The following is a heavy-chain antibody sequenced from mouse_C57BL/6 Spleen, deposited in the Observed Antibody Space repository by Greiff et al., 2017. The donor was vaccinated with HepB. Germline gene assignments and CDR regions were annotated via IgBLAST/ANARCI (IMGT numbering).Heavy chain of an antibody. D-gene: IGHD4-1*01. CDR3: ARDGRNGRAMDY. CDR2: ISDGGSYT. Sequence: EVHLVESGGGLVKPGGSLKLSCAASGFTFSSYAMSWVRQTPEKRLEWVATISDGGSYTYYPDNVKGRFTISRDNAKNNLYLQMSHLKSEDTAMYYCARDGRNGRAMDYWGQGTSVTVSS. V-gene: IGHV5-4*01. CDR1: GFTFSSYA. J-gene: IGHJ4*01.